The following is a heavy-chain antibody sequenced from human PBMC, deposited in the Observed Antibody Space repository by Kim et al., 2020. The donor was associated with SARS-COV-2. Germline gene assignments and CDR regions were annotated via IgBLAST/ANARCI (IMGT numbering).Heavy chain of an antibody. D-gene: IGHD6-13*01. CDR2: ISYDGSNK. J-gene: IGHJ5*02. V-gene: IGHV3-30*18. Sequence: GGSLRLSCAASGFTFSSYGMHWVRQAPGKGLEWVAVISYDGSNKYYADSVKGRFTISRDNSKNTLYLQMNSLRAEDTAVYYCAKGTGYSSSWYHTDEPDTSDWFDPWGQGTLVTVSS. CDR1: GFTFSSYG. CDR3: AKGTGYSSSWYHTDEPDTSDWFDP.